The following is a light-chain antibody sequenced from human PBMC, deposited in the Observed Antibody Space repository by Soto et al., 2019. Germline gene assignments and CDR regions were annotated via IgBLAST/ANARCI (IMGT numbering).Light chain of an antibody. CDR2: EVT. Sequence: QSALTQPASVSGSPGQSITISRTGTSTDIGDYNWVSWYQQHPGRAPKLIIYEVTNRPSGVSDRFSGSKSRNTASLTISGLQTDDEADYFCSSYRRPTTLVFGPGTKVTVL. J-gene: IGLJ1*01. CDR1: STDIGDYNW. V-gene: IGLV2-14*03. CDR3: SSYRRPTTLV.